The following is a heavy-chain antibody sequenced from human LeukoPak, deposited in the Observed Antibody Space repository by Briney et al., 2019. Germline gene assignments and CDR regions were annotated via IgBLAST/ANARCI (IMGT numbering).Heavy chain of an antibody. CDR1: GFTFSSYG. V-gene: IGHV3-9*01. CDR3: AKDSAVFYGMDV. CDR2: ISWNSGSI. D-gene: IGHD1-14*01. Sequence: PGGSLRLSCAASGFTFSSYGMHWVRQAPGKGLEWVSGISWNSGSIGYADSVKGRFTISRDNAKNSLYLQMNSLRAEDTALYYCAKDSAVFYGMDVWGQGTTVTVSS. J-gene: IGHJ6*02.